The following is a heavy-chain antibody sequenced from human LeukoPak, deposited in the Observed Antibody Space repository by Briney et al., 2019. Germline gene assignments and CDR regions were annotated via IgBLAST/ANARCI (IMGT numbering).Heavy chain of an antibody. J-gene: IGHJ6*02. CDR2: IIPIFGIA. CDR1: GGTFSSYA. Sequence: GASVKVSCKASGGTFSSYAISWVRQAPGQGLEWMGRIIPIFGIANYAQKFQGRVTITADKSTSTAYMEPSSLRSEDTAVYYCARAPTYYYDSSGSPLGGMDVWGQGTTVTVSS. D-gene: IGHD3-22*01. V-gene: IGHV1-69*04. CDR3: ARAPTYYYDSSGSPLGGMDV.